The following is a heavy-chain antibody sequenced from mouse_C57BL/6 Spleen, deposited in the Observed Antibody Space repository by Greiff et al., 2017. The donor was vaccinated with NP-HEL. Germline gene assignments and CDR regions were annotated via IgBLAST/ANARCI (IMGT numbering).Heavy chain of an antibody. CDR1: GYAFSSYW. V-gene: IGHV1-80*01. CDR3: ARLAPPYAMDY. Sequence: QVQLQQSGAELVKPGASVKISCKASGYAFSSYWMNWVKQRPGKGLEWIGQIYPGDGDTNYNGKFKGKATLTADKSSSTAYMQLSSLTSEDSAVYFYARLAPPYAMDYWGQGTSVTVSS. J-gene: IGHJ4*01. CDR2: IYPGDGDT.